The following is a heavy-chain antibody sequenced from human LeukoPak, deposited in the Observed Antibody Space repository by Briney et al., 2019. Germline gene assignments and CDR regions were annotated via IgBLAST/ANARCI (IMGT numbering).Heavy chain of an antibody. CDR1: GGSISSCDYY. Sequence: SETLSLTCTVSGGSISSCDYYWSWIRQPPGKGLVWIGYIYYSGSTYYNPSLKSRVTISVDTSKNQFSLKLSSVTAADTAVYYCARTGYCRSTRCYVDYWGQGTLVTVSS. D-gene: IGHD2-2*01. CDR2: IYYSGST. CDR3: ARTGYCRSTRCYVDY. V-gene: IGHV4-30-4*08. J-gene: IGHJ4*02.